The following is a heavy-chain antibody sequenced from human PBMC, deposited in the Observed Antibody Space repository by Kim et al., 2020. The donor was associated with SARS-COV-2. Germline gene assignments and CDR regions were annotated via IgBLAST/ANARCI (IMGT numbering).Heavy chain of an antibody. CDR1: GGSFSGYY. V-gene: IGHV4-34*01. D-gene: IGHD6-19*01. J-gene: IGHJ3*02. CDR2: INHSGST. CDR3: ARPGLAVAGTGAFDI. Sequence: SETLSLTCAVYGGSFSGYYWSWIRQPPGKGLEWIGEINHSGSTNYNPSLKSRVTISVDTSKNQFSLKLSSVTAADTAVYYCARPGLAVAGTGAFDIWGQGTMVTVSS.